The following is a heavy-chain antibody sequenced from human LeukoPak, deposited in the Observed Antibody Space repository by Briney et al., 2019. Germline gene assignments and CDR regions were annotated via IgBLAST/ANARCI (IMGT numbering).Heavy chain of an antibody. CDR3: ARDYRGGTWFDP. CDR1: GFTVRSYW. Sequence: PGASLRLCCAPSGFTVRSYWMSWVRQAPGKGLEWVANIKQDGSQKYYGDSVKGRFTISRDNAQNSLYLQMNSLRAEDTAVYYCARDYRGGTWFDPWGQGTLVTVSS. J-gene: IGHJ5*02. V-gene: IGHV3-7*01. D-gene: IGHD3-16*01. CDR2: IKQDGSQK.